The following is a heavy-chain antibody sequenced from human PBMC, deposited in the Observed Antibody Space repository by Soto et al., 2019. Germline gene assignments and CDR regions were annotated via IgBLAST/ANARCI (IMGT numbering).Heavy chain of an antibody. CDR1: GGNFTSHG. Sequence: ASVKVSCKASGGNFTSHGVSWVRQAPGQGLEFMGGIMPLFGTTNYAQKFRGRVTITADEPTSTVHMELRSLRSEDTAVYYCARVSGRGWYNWFDPWGQGTPVTVSS. V-gene: IGHV1-69*13. D-gene: IGHD6-19*01. J-gene: IGHJ5*02. CDR3: ARVSGRGWYNWFDP. CDR2: IMPLFGTT.